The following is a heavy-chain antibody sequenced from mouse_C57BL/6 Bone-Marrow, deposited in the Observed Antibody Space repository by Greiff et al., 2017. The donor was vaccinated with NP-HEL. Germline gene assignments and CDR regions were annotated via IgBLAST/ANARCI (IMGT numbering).Heavy chain of an antibody. J-gene: IGHJ2*01. D-gene: IGHD1-1*01. CDR3: AYGSSYSY. CDR1: GYTFTDYY. Sequence: VQLQQSGPELVKPGASVKISCKASGYTFTDYYMNWVKQSHGKSLEWIGDINPNNGGTSYNQKFKGKATLTVDKPSSTAYMELRSLTSEDSAVYYCAYGSSYSYWGQGTTLTVSS. CDR2: INPNNGGT. V-gene: IGHV1-26*01.